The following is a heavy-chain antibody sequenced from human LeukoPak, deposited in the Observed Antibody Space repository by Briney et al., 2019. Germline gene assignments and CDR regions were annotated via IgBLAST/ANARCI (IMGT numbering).Heavy chain of an antibody. Sequence: GGSLRLSCAASVFTFSSHWMHWVRHAPGKGLVWVSHINTEGSSTSYADSVKGRFTISRDNAKNTLYLQMNSLRAEDTAVYYCARESSYSSATVDYWGQGTLVTVSS. D-gene: IGHD6-25*01. V-gene: IGHV3-74*01. CDR2: INTEGSST. J-gene: IGHJ4*02. CDR1: VFTFSSHW. CDR3: ARESSYSSATVDY.